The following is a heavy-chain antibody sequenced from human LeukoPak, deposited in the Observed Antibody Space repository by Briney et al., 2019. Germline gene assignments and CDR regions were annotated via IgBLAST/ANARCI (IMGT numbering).Heavy chain of an antibody. D-gene: IGHD3-10*01. J-gene: IGHJ4*02. V-gene: IGHV4-59*08. Sequence: PSETLSLTCTVSGGSISNYYWNWIRQPPGKGLEWIGYIYYTGSTNYNPSLKSRVTMSVDTSKNQFSLKLSSVTAADTAVYYCARLEMVRGVIDYWGQGTLVTVSS. CDR3: ARLEMVRGVIDY. CDR2: IYYTGST. CDR1: GGSISNYY.